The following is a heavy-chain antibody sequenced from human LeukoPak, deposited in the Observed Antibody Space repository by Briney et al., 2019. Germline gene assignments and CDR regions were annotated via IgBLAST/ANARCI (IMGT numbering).Heavy chain of an antibody. Sequence: SETLSLTCAVYGGSFSGYYWSWIRQPPGKGLEWIGEINHSGSTNYNPSLKSRVTISVDTSKNQFSLKLSSVTAADTAVYYCARDYYDSRPEDAFDIWGQGTMVTVSS. D-gene: IGHD3-22*01. CDR3: ARDYYDSRPEDAFDI. J-gene: IGHJ3*02. CDR2: INHSGST. V-gene: IGHV4-34*01. CDR1: GGSFSGYY.